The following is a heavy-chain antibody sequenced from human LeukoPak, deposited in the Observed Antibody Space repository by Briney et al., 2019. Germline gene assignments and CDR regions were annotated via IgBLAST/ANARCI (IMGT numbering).Heavy chain of an antibody. CDR3: AKDLVAVADTIDY. Sequence: GRSLRLSCAASGFTFDDYAMHWVRQAPGKDLEWFSGISWNSGSIGYADSVKGRFTISRDNAKNSLYLQMNSLRAEDTALYYCAKDLVAVADTIDYWGQGTLVTVSS. V-gene: IGHV3-9*01. CDR2: ISWNSGSI. CDR1: GFTFDDYA. J-gene: IGHJ4*02. D-gene: IGHD6-19*01.